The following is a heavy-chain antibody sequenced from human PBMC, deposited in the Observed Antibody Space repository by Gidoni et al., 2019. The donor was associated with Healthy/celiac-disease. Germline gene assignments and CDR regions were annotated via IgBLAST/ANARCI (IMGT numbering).Heavy chain of an antibody. CDR3: AKEIGEYLGYSTPPDFDY. J-gene: IGHJ4*02. CDR2: ISYDGSNK. V-gene: IGHV3-30*18. D-gene: IGHD4-17*01. CDR1: GFTFRSYG. Sequence: QVQLVESGGGVVQPGRSLRLSCAAPGFTFRSYGMHWVRQAPGKGLEWVAVISYDGSNKYYADSVKGRFTISRDNSKNTLYLQMNSLRAEDPAVYYCAKEIGEYLGYSTPPDFDYWGQGTLVTVSS.